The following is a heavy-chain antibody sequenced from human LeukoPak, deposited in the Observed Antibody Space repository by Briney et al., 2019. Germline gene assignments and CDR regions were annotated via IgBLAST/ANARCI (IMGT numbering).Heavy chain of an antibody. J-gene: IGHJ3*02. D-gene: IGHD3-22*01. CDR2: IYYSGST. CDR3: VRAAGYYDSSGLPRPFDI. Sequence: SETLSLTCTVSGGSISSDGYYWSWIRQHPGKGLEWIGYIYYSGSTYYNPSLKSRVTISVDTSKNQFSLKLSSVTAADTAVYYCVRAAGYYDSSGLPRPFDIWGQGTMVTVSS. CDR1: GGSISSDGYY. V-gene: IGHV4-31*03.